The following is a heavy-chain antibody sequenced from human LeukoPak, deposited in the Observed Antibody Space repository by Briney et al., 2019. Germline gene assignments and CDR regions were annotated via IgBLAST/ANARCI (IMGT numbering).Heavy chain of an antibody. V-gene: IGHV4-31*03. J-gene: IGHJ6*02. CDR3: ARDLPGYCSSTSCYHAGMDV. CDR1: GGSISSGGYY. D-gene: IGHD2-2*01. Sequence: SRTLSLTCTVSGGSISSGGYYWSWIRQHPGKGLEWIGYIYYSGSTYYNPSLKSRVTISVDTSKNQFSLKLSSVTAADTAVYYCARDLPGYCSSTSCYHAGMDVWGQGTTVTVSS. CDR2: IYYSGST.